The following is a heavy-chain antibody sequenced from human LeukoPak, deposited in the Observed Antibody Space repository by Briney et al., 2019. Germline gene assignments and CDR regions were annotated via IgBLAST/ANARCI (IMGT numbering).Heavy chain of an antibody. CDR2: IIQIFGTP. V-gene: IGHV1-69*01. CDR3: ANRGGGGIGMGILGSYDF. D-gene: IGHD6-13*01. Sequence: SVKVSCKAAGGTFSSNAISWVRQAPGQGLEWMGGIIQIFGTPNYAHNFQDRVTITADESTSTAYMELSALRSEDTAVYYCANRGGGGIGMGILGSYDFWGQGTLVTVSS. J-gene: IGHJ4*02. CDR1: GGTFSSNA.